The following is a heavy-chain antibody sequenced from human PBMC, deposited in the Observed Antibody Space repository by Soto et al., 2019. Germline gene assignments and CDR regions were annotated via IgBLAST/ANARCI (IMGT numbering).Heavy chain of an antibody. J-gene: IGHJ4*02. CDR1: GGSISSGGYY. CDR2: IYYSGST. D-gene: IGHD6-13*01. CDR3: ARYRREAVAGYTLDN. V-gene: IGHV4-31*03. Sequence: SATLSLTCTVSGGSISSGGYYWSWIRQRPGKGLEWIGYIYYSGSTYYNPSLKSRVTISVDTSKNQFSLKVNSMTAADTAVYYCARYRREAVAGYTLDNWGQGILVTVS.